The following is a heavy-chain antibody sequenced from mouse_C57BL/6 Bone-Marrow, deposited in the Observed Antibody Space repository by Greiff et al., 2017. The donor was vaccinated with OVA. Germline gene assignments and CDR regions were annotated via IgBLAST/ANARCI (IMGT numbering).Heavy chain of an antibody. CDR2: IYPGDGDT. V-gene: IGHV1-80*01. CDR3: ARKGAIYDGNVWFAY. Sequence: QVQLQQSGAELVKPGASVKISCKASGYAFSSYWMNWVKQRPGKGLEWIGQIYPGDGDTNYNGKFKGKATLTADKSSSTAYMQLSSLTSEDSAVYFCARKGAIYDGNVWFAYWGQGTLVTVSA. CDR1: GYAFSSYW. J-gene: IGHJ3*01. D-gene: IGHD2-1*01.